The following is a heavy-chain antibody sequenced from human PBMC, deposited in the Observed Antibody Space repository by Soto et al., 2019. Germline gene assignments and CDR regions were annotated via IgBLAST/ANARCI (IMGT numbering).Heavy chain of an antibody. J-gene: IGHJ5*02. CDR1: GGSVSSGSYY. CDR2: VHYSGRT. CDR3: ARDRGPGSKNTCFEP. D-gene: IGHD3-10*01. Sequence: SETLSLTCTVSGGSVSSGSYYWSWIRQSPGKGLEWIGYVHYSGRTNYNPSLKSRVTVSLDTSKNQFSLKLRSVTAADTAVYYCARDRGPGSKNTCFEPWGQGALVTVS. V-gene: IGHV4-61*01.